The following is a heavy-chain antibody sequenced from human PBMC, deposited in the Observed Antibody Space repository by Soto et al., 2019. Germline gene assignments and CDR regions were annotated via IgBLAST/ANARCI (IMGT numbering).Heavy chain of an antibody. CDR3: ARVTGPIDY. CDR1: GYTFTSYD. V-gene: IGHV1-8*01. Sequence: ASVKVSCTTSGYTFTSYDINWVRQATGQGLEWMGWMNPKSGSSGYAQRFQGRVTMTRDTSISTAYMELSSLKSEDTAVYYCARVTGPIDYWGQGTLVTVSS. CDR2: MNPKSGSS. J-gene: IGHJ4*02.